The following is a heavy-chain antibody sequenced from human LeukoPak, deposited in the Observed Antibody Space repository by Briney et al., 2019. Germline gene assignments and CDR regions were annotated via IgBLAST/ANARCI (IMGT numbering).Heavy chain of an antibody. CDR3: VRLQGFGSGRTAFDS. CDR1: GGSISDNSHS. Sequence: TPSETLSLTCTVSGGSISDNSHSWGWIRQTPGKGLEWIGSIYNSGHTYYNPSLRSRVTLSVDTSKNQFFLKLSSVTATDTAIYYCVRLQGFGSGRTAFDSWGQGALPTVSS. D-gene: IGHD3-10*01. V-gene: IGHV4-39*01. CDR2: IYNSGHT. J-gene: IGHJ4*02.